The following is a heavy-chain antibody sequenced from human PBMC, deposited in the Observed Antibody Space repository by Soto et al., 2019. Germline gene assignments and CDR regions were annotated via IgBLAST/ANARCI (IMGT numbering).Heavy chain of an antibody. D-gene: IGHD3-22*01. Sequence: PGGSLRLSCTASGFTVGDYGMNWLRQSPGKGLEWVGFIRGKASGGTTEYAASVKGRFTISRDDSKSIVYLQMDSLKIEDPAVYYCTTDRWNPDSSYDSSGYYNYWGQGTLVTVSS. CDR3: TTDRWNPDSSYDSSGYYNY. J-gene: IGHJ4*02. CDR2: IRGKASGGTT. V-gene: IGHV3-49*03. CDR1: GFTVGDYG.